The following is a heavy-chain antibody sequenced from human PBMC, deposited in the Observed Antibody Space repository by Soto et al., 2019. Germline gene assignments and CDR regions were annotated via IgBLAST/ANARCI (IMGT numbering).Heavy chain of an antibody. Sequence: QVRLEESGPGLVKPSETLSLICSVSGGSVNNANYFWNWIRHHPENGLEWIGYIYYSGSTRYNPSFKTRATLSIDTSKNQFSLRLNSGTVGDTAVYFCARDADYGGSRGGMDVWGRGTTVTVSS. J-gene: IGHJ6*02. V-gene: IGHV4-31*03. CDR1: GGSVNNANYF. CDR3: ARDADYGGSRGGMDV. D-gene: IGHD4-17*01. CDR2: IYYSGST.